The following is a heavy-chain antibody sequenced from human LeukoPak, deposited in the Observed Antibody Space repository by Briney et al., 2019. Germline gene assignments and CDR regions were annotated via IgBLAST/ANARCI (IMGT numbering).Heavy chain of an antibody. J-gene: IGHJ3*02. V-gene: IGHV3-53*01. CDR2: IYSGGST. CDR3: ARVRFAGAFDI. Sequence: SGGSLRLSCAASGFTVSSNYMSWVRQAPGKGLEWVSVIYSGGSTYYADSVKGRFTISRDNSKNTLYLQMNSLRAEDTAVYYCARVRFAGAFDIWGQGTMVTVSS. CDR1: GFTVSSNY. D-gene: IGHD3-10*01.